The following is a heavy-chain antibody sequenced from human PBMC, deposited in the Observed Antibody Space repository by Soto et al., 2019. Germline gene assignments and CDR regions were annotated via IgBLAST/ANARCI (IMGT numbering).Heavy chain of an antibody. J-gene: IGHJ4*02. CDR2: ISAYNGNT. V-gene: IGHV1-18*01. CDR3: ARDKTNTIPDY. Sequence: GASGKASSKASCYTLTSYGISLVRKARGQGLEWMGWISAYNGNTNYAQKLQGRVTMTTDTSTSKAYMELRSLISDDTAVYYCARDKTNTIPDYWGQGTLVTVSS. D-gene: IGHD1-1*01. CDR1: CYTLTSYG.